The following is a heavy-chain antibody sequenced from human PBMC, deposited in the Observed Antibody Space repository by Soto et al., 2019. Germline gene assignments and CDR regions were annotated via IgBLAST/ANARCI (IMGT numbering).Heavy chain of an antibody. CDR1: GGSISSSNW. CDR2: IYHTGST. Sequence: QVQLQESGPGLVKPSGTLSLTCAVSGGSISSSNWWSWVRQTPGKGLEWIGEIYHTGSTNYNPSLRSRVPISVDKPNNQFSLKLSSVTAADTAVYYCARDPGGEWEPFDYWGQGTLVTVSS. V-gene: IGHV4-4*02. J-gene: IGHJ4*02. D-gene: IGHD1-26*01. CDR3: ARDPGGEWEPFDY.